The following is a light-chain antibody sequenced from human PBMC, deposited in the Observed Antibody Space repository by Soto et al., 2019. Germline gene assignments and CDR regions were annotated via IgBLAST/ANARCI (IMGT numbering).Light chain of an antibody. CDR3: QRYGSSQGT. J-gene: IGKJ1*01. Sequence: EIVLTQSPGTLSLSPGERATLSCRASQSVSSSYLAWYQQKPGQAPRLLIYGASSRATGIPDRFSGSGSGTDFTLTISRLEPEDFAVYYCQRYGSSQGTVGQGTKVEIK. V-gene: IGKV3-20*01. CDR1: QSVSSSY. CDR2: GAS.